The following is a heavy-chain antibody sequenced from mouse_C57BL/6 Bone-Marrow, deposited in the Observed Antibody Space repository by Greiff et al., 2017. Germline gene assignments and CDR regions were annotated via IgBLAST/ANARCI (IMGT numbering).Heavy chain of an antibody. CDR2: ISSGGSYT. J-gene: IGHJ4*01. CDR3: ERHGGYAHKAGNYAMDY. CDR1: GFTFSSYG. V-gene: IGHV5-6*02. D-gene: IGHD3-1*01. Sequence: EVKLVESGGDLLKPGGSLKLSCAASGFTFSSYGMSWVRQTPDKRLEWVATISSGGSYTYYPNSVKGRFTISRDNAKNPLYLQMSSLKSEDTAMYYCERHGGYAHKAGNYAMDYWGQGTSVTVSS.